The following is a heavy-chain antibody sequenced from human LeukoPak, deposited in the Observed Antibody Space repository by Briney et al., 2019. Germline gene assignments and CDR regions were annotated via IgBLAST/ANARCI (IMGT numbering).Heavy chain of an antibody. CDR1: GYTFTRFD. CDR3: ARVDGSPDY. Sequence: ASVKVSCKASGYTFTRFDINWVRQATGQGLEWMGWVNLKSGYTGYAQKFQGRVTITRDTSISTAYMELSSLRSEDTAVYYCARVDGSPDYWGQETLVTVSS. CDR2: VNLKSGYT. V-gene: IGHV1-8*03. J-gene: IGHJ4*02. D-gene: IGHD2-15*01.